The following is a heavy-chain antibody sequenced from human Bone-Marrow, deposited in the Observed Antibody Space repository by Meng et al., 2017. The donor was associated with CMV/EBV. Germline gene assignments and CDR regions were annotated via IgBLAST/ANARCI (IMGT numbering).Heavy chain of an antibody. D-gene: IGHD5/OR15-5a*01. CDR3: AKKVSGNAPLDY. Sequence: GESLKISCAASGFTFSDYYMSWIRQAPGKGLEWVSYISSSGSTIYYADSVKGRFTLSRDNSKNTVYLQMNSLRADDTAVYYCAKKVSGNAPLDYWGQGTLVTVSS. J-gene: IGHJ4*02. CDR1: GFTFSDYY. V-gene: IGHV3-11*01. CDR2: ISSSGSTI.